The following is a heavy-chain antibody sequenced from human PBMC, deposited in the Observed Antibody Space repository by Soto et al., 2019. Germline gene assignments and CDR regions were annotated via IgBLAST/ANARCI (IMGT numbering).Heavy chain of an antibody. CDR1: GYAFTAYY. J-gene: IGHJ4*02. Sequence: GASVKVSCKASGYAFTAYYIHWVRQAPGQGLEWMGWISPNSGGTNYAQKFQGRVTMTRDTSITTVYMELRRLTSDDTALYYCAKESMSGYDYHSFDFWGQGALVTVS. V-gene: IGHV1-2*02. D-gene: IGHD5-12*01. CDR2: ISPNSGGT. CDR3: AKESMSGYDYHSFDF.